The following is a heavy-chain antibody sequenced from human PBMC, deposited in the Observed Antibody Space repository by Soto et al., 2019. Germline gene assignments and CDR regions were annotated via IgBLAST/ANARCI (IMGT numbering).Heavy chain of an antibody. V-gene: IGHV3-33*01. J-gene: IGHJ4*02. D-gene: IGHD1-1*01. CDR2: IWYDGSNK. CDR3: ARDSGTVPY. Sequence: PGGSRRLSCAASGFTFSSYGMHWVRQAPGKGLEWVAVIWYDGSNKYYADSVKGRFTISRDNPKNTLYLQMNSLRAEDTAVYYCARDSGTVPYWGQGTLVTVSS. CDR1: GFTFSSYG.